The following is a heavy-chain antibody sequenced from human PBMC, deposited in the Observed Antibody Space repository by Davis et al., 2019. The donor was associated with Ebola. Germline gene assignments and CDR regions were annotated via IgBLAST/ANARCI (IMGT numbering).Heavy chain of an antibody. D-gene: IGHD6-13*01. CDR2: INHSGST. Sequence: SETLSLTCTVSGGSISTYYWSWIRQPPGKGLEWIGEINHSGSTNYNPSLKSRVTISVDTSKNQFSLKLSSVTAADTAVYYCARQTGLAAAGRGVDYWGQGTLVTVSS. V-gene: IGHV4-59*08. CDR1: GGSISTYY. J-gene: IGHJ4*02. CDR3: ARQTGLAAAGRGVDY.